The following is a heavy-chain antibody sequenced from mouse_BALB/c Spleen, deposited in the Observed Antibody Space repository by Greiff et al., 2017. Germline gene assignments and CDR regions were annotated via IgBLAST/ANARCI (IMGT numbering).Heavy chain of an antibody. D-gene: IGHD1-1*01. CDR1: GYSITSDYA. V-gene: IGHV3-2*02. Sequence: DVQLVESGPGLVKPSQSLSLTCTVTGYSITSDYAWNWIRQFPGNKLEWMGYISYSGSTSYNPSLKSRISITRDTSKNQFFLQLNSVTTEDTATYYCARRLTTVVDWYFDVWGAGTTVTVSS. J-gene: IGHJ1*01. CDR3: ARRLTTVVDWYFDV. CDR2: ISYSGST.